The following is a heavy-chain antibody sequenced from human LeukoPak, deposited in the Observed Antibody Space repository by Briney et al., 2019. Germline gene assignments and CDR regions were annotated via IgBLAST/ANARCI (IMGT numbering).Heavy chain of an antibody. Sequence: SETLSLTCTVSGGSISSFYWSWIRQPPGKGLEWIGYIYYSGNTNYNFSLKSRVTISVDTSKNQFSLKLSSVTAADTAVYYCARHSNGDYGRYFDYWGQGTLVTVSS. CDR2: IYYSGNT. J-gene: IGHJ4*02. V-gene: IGHV4-59*08. CDR1: GGSISSFY. CDR3: ARHSNGDYGRYFDY. D-gene: IGHD4-17*01.